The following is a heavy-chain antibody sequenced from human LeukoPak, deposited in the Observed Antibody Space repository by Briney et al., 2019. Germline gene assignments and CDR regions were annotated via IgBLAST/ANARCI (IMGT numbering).Heavy chain of an antibody. CDR1: GFTFSSYA. CDR2: ISGSGGST. D-gene: IGHD3-10*01. CDR3: AKIAYYYGSGSYYSYDY. Sequence: PGGSLRLSCAASGFTFSSYAMSWVRQAPGKGLEWVSAISGSGGSTYYADSVKGRFTISRDNSKNTLYLQMNSLRAEDTAVYYCAKIAYYYGSGSYYSYDYWGQGTLVTVSS. J-gene: IGHJ4*02. V-gene: IGHV3-23*01.